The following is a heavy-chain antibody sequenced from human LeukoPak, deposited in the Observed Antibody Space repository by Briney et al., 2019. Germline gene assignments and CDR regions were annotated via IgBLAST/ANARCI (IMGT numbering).Heavy chain of an antibody. V-gene: IGHV4-59*08. J-gene: IGHJ4*02. CDR2: IYYSGST. CDR3: ARSTNFIYFDY. CDR1: GASIKSYY. Sequence: SETLSLTCSVSGASIKSYYLNWIRQPPGKGLEWIGYIYYSGSTTYNPSLKSRVTISVDTSKNQSSLKLTSVTAADTAVYYCARSTNFIYFDYWGQGILVTVSS.